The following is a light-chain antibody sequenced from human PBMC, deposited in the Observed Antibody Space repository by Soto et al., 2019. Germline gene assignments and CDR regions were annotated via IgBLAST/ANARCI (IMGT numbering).Light chain of an antibody. CDR1: QSIGIW. J-gene: IGKJ1*01. V-gene: IGKV1-5*03. CDR3: QQYKDYSWT. CDR2: KAS. Sequence: IQMTQSPSTLSASVGDRVAITCRASQSIGIWLAWYQQKPGKAPRFLIYKASTFESGVPSRFSGSGSGTEFTLTISSLQPEDFGRYYCQQYKDYSWTFGQGTKVEIK.